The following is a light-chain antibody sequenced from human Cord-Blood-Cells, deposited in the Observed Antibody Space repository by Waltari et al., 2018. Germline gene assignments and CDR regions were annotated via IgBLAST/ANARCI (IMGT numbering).Light chain of an antibody. CDR1: SSDVGGYNY. CDR2: EVR. J-gene: IGLJ2*01. V-gene: IGLV2-11*01. Sequence: QSALTQPRSVSGSPGQSVTISCTGTSSDVGGYNYVSWYQQHPGKAPNRRIYEVRKRPAGVPDRFSGSKCGNTASLTISGLQAEDEADYYCCSYAGSYTVVFGGGTKLTVL. CDR3: CSYAGSYTVV.